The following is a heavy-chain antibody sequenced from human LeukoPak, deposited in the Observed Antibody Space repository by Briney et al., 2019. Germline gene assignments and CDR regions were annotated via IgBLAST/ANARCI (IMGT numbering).Heavy chain of an antibody. V-gene: IGHV4-39*01. CDR1: GGSISSSSYY. Sequence: SEALSLTCTVSGGSISSSSYYWGWIRQPPGKGLEWIGSIYYSGSTYYNPSLKSRVTISVDTSKNQFSLKLSSVTAADTAVYYCARHVIYDSLVLDYWGQGTLVTVSS. CDR3: ARHVIYDSLVLDY. J-gene: IGHJ4*02. D-gene: IGHD3-22*01. CDR2: IYYSGST.